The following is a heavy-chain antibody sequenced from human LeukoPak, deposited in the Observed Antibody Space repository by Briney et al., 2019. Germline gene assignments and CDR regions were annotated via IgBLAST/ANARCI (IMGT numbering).Heavy chain of an antibody. CDR1: GYRFTSYW. Sequence: GESLKISCKGSGYRFTSYWIGWVRQIPAKGLEWMAIIYPADFDIRYSPSFQGQVTISADKSISTAYLQWSSLKASDTAMYYCARSRSAYYYDSSGYYLDYWGQGTLVTVSS. V-gene: IGHV5-51*01. CDR3: ARSRSAYYYDSSGYYLDY. J-gene: IGHJ4*02. CDR2: IYPADFDI. D-gene: IGHD3-22*01.